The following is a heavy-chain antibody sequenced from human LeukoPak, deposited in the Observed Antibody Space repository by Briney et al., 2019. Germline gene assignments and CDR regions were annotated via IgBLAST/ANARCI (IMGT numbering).Heavy chain of an antibody. CDR2: INPQIGDT. CDR1: RYTFTGYY. D-gene: IGHD6-13*01. CDR3: ARASLYGSSWLTFDS. Sequence: SVTVSCKASRYTFTGYYFHWVRQAPGQGLEWMGWINPQIGDTDYPERFQGRVSLPTDTPITTVYMELGRLTSDDTALYYCARASLYGSSWLTFDSWGPGTLVAVSS. J-gene: IGHJ4*02. V-gene: IGHV1-2*02.